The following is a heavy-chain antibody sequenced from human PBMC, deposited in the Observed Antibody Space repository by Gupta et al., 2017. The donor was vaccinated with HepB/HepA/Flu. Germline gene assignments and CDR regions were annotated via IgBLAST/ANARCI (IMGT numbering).Heavy chain of an antibody. J-gene: IGHJ4*02. CDR2: SESETDGGTT. V-gene: IGHV3-15*04. D-gene: IGHD6-19*01. CDR3: TSTSGRIGWYGFGY. Sequence: EVQLGESGGGSVKPGEPLTLSWVGSGFNFNNAWMSWVRQGPGKGLEWVGRSESETDGGTTEYSAPVKGRFIISRDDSKNTLYLQMNSLKVEDTAVYYCTSTSGRIGWYGFGYWGQGTQVIVSS. CDR1: GFNFNNAW.